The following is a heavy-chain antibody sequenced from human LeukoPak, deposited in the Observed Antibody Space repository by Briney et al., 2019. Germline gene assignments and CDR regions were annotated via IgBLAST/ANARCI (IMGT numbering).Heavy chain of an antibody. V-gene: IGHV3-20*04. J-gene: IGHJ4*02. D-gene: IGHD3-16*02. CDR2: INWNGGNT. Sequence: PGGSVSLFCGVCGFTFYIYTVRGVRRATGEGLVGVSGINWNGGNTGYVDSVKDRITISRDTDKNSLYLQMNSLRAEDTALYYCTRDWFTRLGELSPDRAFDYWGQGTLVTVSS. CDR1: GFTFYIYT. CDR3: TRDWFTRLGELSPDRAFDY.